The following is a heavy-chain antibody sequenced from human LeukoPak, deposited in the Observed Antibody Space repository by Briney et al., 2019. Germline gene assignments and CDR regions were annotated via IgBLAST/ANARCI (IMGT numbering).Heavy chain of an antibody. D-gene: IGHD2-15*01. J-gene: IGHJ4*02. CDR1: GFTFSSYE. CDR2: ITSGFTP. CDR3: AKDYSDSRVADVFFEY. Sequence: GGSLRLSCAASGFTFSSYEMNWVRQAPGKGLEWVSGITSGFTPHYADSVKGRFTISRDNSKNMFHLQLNSLRAEDTAVYYCAKDYSDSRVADVFFEYWGQGTLVTVSS. V-gene: IGHV3-23*01.